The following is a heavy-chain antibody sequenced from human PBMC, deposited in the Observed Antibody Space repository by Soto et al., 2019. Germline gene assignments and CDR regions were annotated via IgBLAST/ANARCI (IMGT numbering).Heavy chain of an antibody. V-gene: IGHV4-39*01. J-gene: IGHJ6*02. CDR3: ARLGGYCSGTSCYGYYGMDV. D-gene: IGHD2-2*01. CDR1: RHFIDDSTW. Sequence: SETLSLTCTVSRHFIDDSTWWGWIRQPPGKGLVWIGEINHSGSTYYNPSLESRVTISVDTSKNQFSLMVSSVTAADTAMYYCARLGGYCSGTSCYGYYGMDVWGQGTTVTVSS. CDR2: INHSGST.